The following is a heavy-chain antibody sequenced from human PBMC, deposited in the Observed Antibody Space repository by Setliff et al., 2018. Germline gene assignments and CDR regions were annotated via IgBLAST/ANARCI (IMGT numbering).Heavy chain of an antibody. J-gene: IGHJ4*02. CDR3: ARANDYGDSFDY. CDR2: IGHTGSI. D-gene: IGHD4-17*01. CDR1: GYSISSGYI. V-gene: IGHV4-38-2*02. Sequence: PSETLSLTCTVSGYSISSGYIWGWIRQPPGKGLEWVGNIGHTGSINYNPSLKSRLTISRDTSKNQVSLKLNSVTVTDTAVYYCARANDYGDSFDYWGRGTLVTVSS.